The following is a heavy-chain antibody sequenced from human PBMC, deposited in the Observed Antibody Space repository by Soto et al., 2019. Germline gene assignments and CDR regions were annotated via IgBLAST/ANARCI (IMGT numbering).Heavy chain of an antibody. CDR3: ATSHGSGSYLGAFDY. CDR2: IIPILGIA. V-gene: IGHV1-69*02. Sequence: QVQLVQSGAEVKKPGSSVKVSCKASGGTFSSYTISWVRQAPGQGLEWMGRIIPILGIANYAQKFQGRVTITADKSTSTAYMELSSLRSEDTAVYYCATSHGSGSYLGAFDYWGQGTLVTVSS. D-gene: IGHD3-10*01. J-gene: IGHJ4*02. CDR1: GGTFSSYT.